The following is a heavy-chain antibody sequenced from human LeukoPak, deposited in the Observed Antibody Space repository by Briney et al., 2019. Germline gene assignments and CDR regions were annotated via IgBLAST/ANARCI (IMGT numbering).Heavy chain of an antibody. CDR3: ARADWVSGRGRSDY. J-gene: IGHJ4*02. CDR1: GGTFSSYA. V-gene: IGHV1-69*01. D-gene: IGHD2-15*01. Sequence: SVKVSCKASGGTFSSYAISWVRQAPGQGLEWMGGIIPIFGTANYAQKFQGRVTITADESTSTAYMELSSLRSENTGAYYSARADWVSGRGRSDYWGQGTLVTVSS. CDR2: IIPIFGTA.